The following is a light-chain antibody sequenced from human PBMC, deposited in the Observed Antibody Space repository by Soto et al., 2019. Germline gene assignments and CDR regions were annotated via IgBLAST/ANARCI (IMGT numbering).Light chain of an antibody. V-gene: IGLV2-14*03. Sequence: QSALTRPASVSGSPGQSITISCTGTSSDVGAYNFVSWYQHYPDKAPKVVIYDVANRPSGVSYRFSASKSGNTASLTISGLQAEDEADYYCMSFTSSNTYVFGTGTKLTVL. CDR3: MSFTSSNTYV. CDR2: DVA. CDR1: SSDVGAYNF. J-gene: IGLJ1*01.